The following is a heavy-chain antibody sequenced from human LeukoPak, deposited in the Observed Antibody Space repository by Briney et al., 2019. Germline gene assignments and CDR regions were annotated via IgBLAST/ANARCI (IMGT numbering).Heavy chain of an antibody. CDR3: TKGGVVSAFGY. J-gene: IGHJ4*02. Sequence: GGSLRLSCAASGFSFGTYAMTWVRQAPGKGLECVSTVSGSGGNTYYTDSMKGRFTISRDNSKNTLFLQMSSLRAEDTALYYCTKGGVVSAFGYWGQGVLVTVSS. D-gene: IGHD3-22*01. CDR1: GFSFGTYA. V-gene: IGHV3-23*01. CDR2: VSGSGGNT.